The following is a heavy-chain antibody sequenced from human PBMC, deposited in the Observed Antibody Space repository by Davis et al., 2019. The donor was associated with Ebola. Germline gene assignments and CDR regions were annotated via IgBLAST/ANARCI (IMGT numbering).Heavy chain of an antibody. V-gene: IGHV4-39*01. J-gene: IGHJ4*02. D-gene: IGHD3-22*01. Sequence: SETLSLTCTVSGGSISSSSYYWGWIRQPPGKGLEWIGSIYYSGSTYYNPSLKSRVTISVDTSKNQFSLKLSSVTAADTAVYYCARAIRSGYPDYWGQGTLVTVSS. CDR2: IYYSGST. CDR1: GGSISSSSYY. CDR3: ARAIRSGYPDY.